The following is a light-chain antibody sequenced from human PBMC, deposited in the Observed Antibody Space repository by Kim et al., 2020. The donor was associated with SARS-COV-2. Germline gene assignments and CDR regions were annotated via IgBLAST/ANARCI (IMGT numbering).Light chain of an antibody. V-gene: IGLV1-51*01. CDR1: SSNIANNH. CDR2: DND. CDR3: GTWDNSLSAVV. J-gene: IGLJ2*01. Sequence: QSVLTQPPSVSAAPGQKVAISCSGSSSNIANNHVAWYQQVPGTAPKLLIYDNDKRPSGISDRFSGSKSGTSATLGITGLQTGDEADYHCGTWDNSLSAVVFGGGTKLTV.